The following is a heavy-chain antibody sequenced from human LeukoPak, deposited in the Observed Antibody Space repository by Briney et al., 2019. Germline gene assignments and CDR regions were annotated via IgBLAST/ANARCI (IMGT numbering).Heavy chain of an antibody. V-gene: IGHV3-33*01. D-gene: IGHD4-17*01. CDR3: ARDRASAVTTLFDY. CDR1: GFTFSSLG. CDR2: IWYDGSNK. J-gene: IGHJ4*02. Sequence: GRSLRLSCAASGFTFSSLGMHWVRQAPDKGLEWVADIWYDGSNKYYTDSVKGRFTISRDNSKNTLYLQMNSLRAEDTAVYYCARDRASAVTTLFDYWGQGTLVTVSS.